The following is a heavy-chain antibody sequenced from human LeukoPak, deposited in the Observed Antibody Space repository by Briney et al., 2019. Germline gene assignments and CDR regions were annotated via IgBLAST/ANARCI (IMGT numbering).Heavy chain of an antibody. CDR1: GGSFSGYY. D-gene: IGHD2-2*01. J-gene: IGHJ6*03. Sequence: SETLSLTCAVYGGSFSGYYWSWIRQPAGKGLEWIGRIYTSGSTNYNPSLKSRVTISVDTSKNQFSLKLSSVTAADTAVYYCARDQEAYCSSTSCYEYSYYMDVWGKGTTVTISS. CDR2: IYTSGST. V-gene: IGHV4-4*07. CDR3: ARDQEAYCSSTSCYEYSYYMDV.